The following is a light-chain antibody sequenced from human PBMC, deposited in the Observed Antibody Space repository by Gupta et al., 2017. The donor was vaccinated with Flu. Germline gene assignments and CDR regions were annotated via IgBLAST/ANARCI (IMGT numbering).Light chain of an antibody. V-gene: IGLV3-21*02. J-gene: IGLJ3*02. CDR3: QVWDSSTYHWV. CDR1: NIASKS. Sequence: SYVLTQPPSVSVAPRQTARITCGGDNIASKSVHWYQQKPGQAPVLVVYDDSDRPSGIPERFSGSNSGNTATLTISRVEAGDEADYYSQVWDSSTYHWVFGGGTKLTVL. CDR2: DDS.